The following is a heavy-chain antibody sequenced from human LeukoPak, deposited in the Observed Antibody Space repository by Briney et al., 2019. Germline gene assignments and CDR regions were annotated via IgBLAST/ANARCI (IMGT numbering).Heavy chain of an antibody. J-gene: IGHJ4*02. CDR1: GFTFSSYW. CDR3: ARGKGRREQLVDY. V-gene: IGHV3-7*01. D-gene: IGHD6-6*01. CDR2: IKPDGSEK. Sequence: GGSLRLSCAASGFTFSSYWMNWIRQAPGKGLEWVAHIKPDGSEKYYADSVRGRFTISRDDAQNSVYLQLNSLTAEDTATYYCARGKGRREQLVDYWGQGTLVTVSS.